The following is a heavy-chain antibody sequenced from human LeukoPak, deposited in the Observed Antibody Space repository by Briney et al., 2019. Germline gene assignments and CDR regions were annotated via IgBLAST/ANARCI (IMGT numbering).Heavy chain of an antibody. D-gene: IGHD3-22*01. J-gene: IGHJ3*02. Sequence: GGSLRLSCAASGFTFSSYAMSWVRQAPGKGLEWVSAISGSGGSTYYADSVKGRFTISRDNSKNTLYLQMNSLRAEDTAVYYCAKATRHYDSSGYSAADIWGQGTMVTVSS. CDR1: GFTFSSYA. CDR2: ISGSGGST. V-gene: IGHV3-23*01. CDR3: AKATRHYDSSGYSAADI.